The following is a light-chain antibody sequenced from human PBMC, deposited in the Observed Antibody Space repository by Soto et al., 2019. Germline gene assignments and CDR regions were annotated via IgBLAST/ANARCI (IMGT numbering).Light chain of an antibody. Sequence: EIVLPQSPATLSLSPGERATLSCRASQSVSSYLAWYQQKPGQAPRLLIYDASNRATGIPARFSGSGSGTDSTITISSLEPEDFAVYYCQQRSNWPMLTFGGGTKVEIK. CDR1: QSVSSY. CDR2: DAS. V-gene: IGKV3-11*01. CDR3: QQRSNWPMLT. J-gene: IGKJ4*01.